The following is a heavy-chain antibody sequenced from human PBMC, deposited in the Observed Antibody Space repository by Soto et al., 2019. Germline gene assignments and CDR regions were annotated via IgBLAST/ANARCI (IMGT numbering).Heavy chain of an antibody. CDR3: ARGIQYCSSTSCYNRPLDY. D-gene: IGHD2-2*02. V-gene: IGHV1-18*01. J-gene: IGHJ4*02. Sequence: QVQLVQSGAEVKKPGASVKVSCKASGYTFTSYGISWVRQAPGQGLEWMGWISAYNGNTNCAQKLQGRVTMTTDTSTSTAYMELRSLRSDDTAVYYCARGIQYCSSTSCYNRPLDYWGQGTLVTVSS. CDR2: ISAYNGNT. CDR1: GYTFTSYG.